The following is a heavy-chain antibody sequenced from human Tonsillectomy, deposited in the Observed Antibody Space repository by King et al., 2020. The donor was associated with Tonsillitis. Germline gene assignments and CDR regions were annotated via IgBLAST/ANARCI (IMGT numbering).Heavy chain of an antibody. CDR2: INPITGGT. D-gene: IGHD6-13*01. J-gene: IGHJ5*02. Sequence: HVQLVESGAEVKKPGASVKVSCRASGYTFRGYYIHWARQAPGQGLEWMGWINPITGGTNYAQKFQGWVTMTRDTSISTAYMELSRLTSDDTAVYYCARGSSGGAYSRAYWFDPWGQGTLVTVSS. CDR1: GYTFRGYY. V-gene: IGHV1-2*04. CDR3: ARGSSGGAYSRAYWFDP.